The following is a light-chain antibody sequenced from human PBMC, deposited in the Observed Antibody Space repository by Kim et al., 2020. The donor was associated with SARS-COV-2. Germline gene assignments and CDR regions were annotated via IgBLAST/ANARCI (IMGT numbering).Light chain of an antibody. V-gene: IGLV7-46*01. Sequence: WTVTLTCGSSTGAVTSGHYPYWFQQNPRQAPRTLIFHTRNKQSWTPARFSGSLVGGKGALTLSGAQPEEEAEYYCLLSYSGARVFGGGTQLTVL. CDR1: TGAVTSGHY. CDR3: LLSYSGARV. CDR2: HTR. J-gene: IGLJ3*02.